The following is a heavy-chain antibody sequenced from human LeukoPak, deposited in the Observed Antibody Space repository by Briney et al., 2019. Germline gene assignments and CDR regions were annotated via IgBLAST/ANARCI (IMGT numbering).Heavy chain of an antibody. V-gene: IGHV4-34*01. J-gene: IGHJ1*01. Sequence: SETLSLICTVSGASISSYYLSWIRQPPGKGLEWIGEINHSGSTNYNPSLKSRVTISVDTSKNQFSLKLSSVTAADTAVYYCARGPLYCGGDCSTEEYFQHWGQGTLVTVSS. CDR3: ARGPLYCGGDCSTEEYFQH. D-gene: IGHD2-21*02. CDR1: GASISSYY. CDR2: INHSGST.